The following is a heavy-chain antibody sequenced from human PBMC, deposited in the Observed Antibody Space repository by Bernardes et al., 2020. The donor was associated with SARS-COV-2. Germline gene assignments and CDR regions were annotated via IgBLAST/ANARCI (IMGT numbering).Heavy chain of an antibody. D-gene: IGHD3-16*01. CDR2: ISGSGDSTHII. J-gene: IGHJ4*02. CDR1: GFTFSSYA. CDR3: GKGGLRLGELWRSD. V-gene: IGHV3-23*01. Sequence: GGSLRLSCAASGFTFSSYAMSWVRQAPGKGLEWVSAISGSGDSTHIIFYADSVKGRFTISRDNSMNTLYLQMNSLRDEDTAVYDCGKGGLRLGELWRSDWGQGTLVTVSS.